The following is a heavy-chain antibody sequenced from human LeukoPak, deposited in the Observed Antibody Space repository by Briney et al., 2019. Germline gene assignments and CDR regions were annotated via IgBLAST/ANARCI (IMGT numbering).Heavy chain of an antibody. J-gene: IGHJ6*04. CDR3: ARVDTAMVSLGMDV. CDR2: ISSSSSYI. Sequence: GGSLRLSCAASGFTFSSYSMNWVRQAPGKGLEWVSSISSSSSYIYYADSVKGRFTISRDNAKNSLYLQMNSLRAEDTAVYYCARVDTAMVSLGMDVWGEGTTVTVSS. D-gene: IGHD5-18*01. V-gene: IGHV3-21*01. CDR1: GFTFSSYS.